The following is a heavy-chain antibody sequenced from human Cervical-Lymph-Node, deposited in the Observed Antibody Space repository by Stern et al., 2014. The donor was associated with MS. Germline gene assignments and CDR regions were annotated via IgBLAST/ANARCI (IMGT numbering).Heavy chain of an antibody. CDR2: IYWDDDK. D-gene: IGHD1-1*01. V-gene: IGHV2-5*02. CDR3: AHLTTATALDY. Sequence: ESGPTLVKPTQTLTLTCTFSGFSLSTSGVGVGWIRQPPGKALEWLALIYWDDDKRYSPSLEIRLTITKDTSKNLLFLTMTNMDPVDTATYYCAHLTTATALDYWGQGTLVTVSS. J-gene: IGHJ4*02. CDR1: GFSLSTSGVG.